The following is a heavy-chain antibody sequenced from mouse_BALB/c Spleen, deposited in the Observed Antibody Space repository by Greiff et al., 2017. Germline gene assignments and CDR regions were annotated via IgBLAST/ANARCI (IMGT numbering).Heavy chain of an antibody. CDR1: GFTFSDYY. D-gene: IGHD2-2*01. Sequence: EVQRVESGGGLVKPGGSLKLSCAASGFTFSDYYMYWVRQTPEKRLEWVATISDGGSYTYYPDSVKGRFTISRDNAKNNLYLQMSSLKSEDTAMYYCARAYGYDGGSWFAYWGQGTLVTVSA. V-gene: IGHV5-4*02. CDR3: ARAYGYDGGSWFAY. J-gene: IGHJ3*01. CDR2: ISDGGSYT.